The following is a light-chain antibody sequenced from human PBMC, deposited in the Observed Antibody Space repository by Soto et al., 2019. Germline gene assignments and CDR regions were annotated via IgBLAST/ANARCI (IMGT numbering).Light chain of an antibody. CDR2: AAS. J-gene: IGKJ4*01. V-gene: IGKV1-9*01. CDR3: QQLRSYPTT. CDR1: QDIALY. Sequence: IQLTQSPSSLSESVGDRVTITCRASQDIALYLAWYQQKPGEAPKLLIYAASTLHGGVPSRFSGSGSGTDFALTITSLQAEYFATYYCQQLRSYPTTFGGGNKVEIK.